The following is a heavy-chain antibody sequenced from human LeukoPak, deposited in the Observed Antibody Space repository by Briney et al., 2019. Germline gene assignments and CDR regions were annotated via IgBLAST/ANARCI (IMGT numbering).Heavy chain of an antibody. D-gene: IGHD5-18*01. CDR2: IIPVLGIA. Sequence: ASVKVSCKASGGTFSSYAISWVRQAPGQGLEWMGRIIPVLGIANYAQKFQGRVTITADKSTSTAYMELSSLRSEDTAVYYCASPGYLGAFDIWGQGTMVTVSS. J-gene: IGHJ3*02. V-gene: IGHV1-69*04. CDR1: GGTFSSYA. CDR3: ASPGYLGAFDI.